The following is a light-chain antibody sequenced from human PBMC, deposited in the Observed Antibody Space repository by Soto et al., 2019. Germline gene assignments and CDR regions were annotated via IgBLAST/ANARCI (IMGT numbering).Light chain of an antibody. V-gene: IGLV2-8*01. CDR3: NSHAGSNNVWV. CDR2: EVN. J-gene: IGLJ3*02. Sequence: QSALTQPPSASGSPGQSVTISCTGTSSDVGAYNSVSWYQQHPGKAPKLMIYEVNKRPSGVPDRFSGSKSGNTASLTVSGLQAEDEADYHCNSHAGSNNVWVFGGGTKVTVL. CDR1: SSDVGAYNS.